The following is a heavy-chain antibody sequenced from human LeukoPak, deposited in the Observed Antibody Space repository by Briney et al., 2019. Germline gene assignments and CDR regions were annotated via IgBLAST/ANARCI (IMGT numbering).Heavy chain of an antibody. Sequence: PGGSLRLSCAASGFTFSNYGMHWVRQAPGKGLEWVAVISYDGSNKYYADSVKGRFTISRDNSKNTLYLQMNSLRAEDTAVYYCAKAPPVDTVGDYFDYRGQGTLVTVSS. CDR1: GFTFSNYG. J-gene: IGHJ4*02. CDR2: ISYDGSNK. D-gene: IGHD5-18*01. CDR3: AKAPPVDTVGDYFDY. V-gene: IGHV3-30*18.